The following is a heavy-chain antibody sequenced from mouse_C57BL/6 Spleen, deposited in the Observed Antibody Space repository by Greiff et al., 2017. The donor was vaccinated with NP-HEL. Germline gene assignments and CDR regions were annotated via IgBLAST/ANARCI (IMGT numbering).Heavy chain of an antibody. J-gene: IGHJ2*01. CDR3: ARVGGYTMVTTFPYYFDD. V-gene: IGHV1-9*01. Sequence: QVQLQQSGAELMKPGASVKLSCKATGYTFTGYWIEWVKQRPGHGLEWIGEILPGSGSTNYNEKFKGKATFTADTSSNTAYMQLSSLTTEDSAIDYCARVGGYTMVTTFPYYFDDWGQGTTLTVSS. CDR2: ILPGSGST. D-gene: IGHD2-2*01. CDR1: GYTFTGYW.